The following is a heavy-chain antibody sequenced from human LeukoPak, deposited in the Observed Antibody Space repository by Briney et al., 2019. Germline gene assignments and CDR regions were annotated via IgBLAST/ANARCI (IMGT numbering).Heavy chain of an antibody. V-gene: IGHV3-11*01. Sequence: PEGSLRLSCAASGFTFSDYYMSWIRQAPGKGLEWVSYISSSGTTIYYADSVKGRFSISRDNAKNSLFLQMNSLRAEDTAVYYCARDPGAYSSYFDYWGQGTLVTVSS. D-gene: IGHD2-21*01. CDR3: ARDPGAYSSYFDY. CDR2: ISSSGTTI. J-gene: IGHJ4*02. CDR1: GFTFSDYY.